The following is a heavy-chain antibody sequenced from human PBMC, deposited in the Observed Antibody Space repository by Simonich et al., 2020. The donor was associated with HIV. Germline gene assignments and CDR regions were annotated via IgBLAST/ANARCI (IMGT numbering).Heavy chain of an antibody. V-gene: IGHV3-23*01. Sequence: EVQLLESGGGLVQPGGSLSLSCAASGFTFSSYAMSWVRQAPGKGREGGSAIRGRGGRTYYADSGKGRFTISRDNSKNTLYLQMNSLRAEDTAVYYCAKDRYYNFWSGYYDYWGQGTLVTVSS. J-gene: IGHJ4*02. CDR2: IRGRGGRT. CDR3: AKDRYYNFWSGYYDY. CDR1: GFTFSSYA. D-gene: IGHD3-3*01.